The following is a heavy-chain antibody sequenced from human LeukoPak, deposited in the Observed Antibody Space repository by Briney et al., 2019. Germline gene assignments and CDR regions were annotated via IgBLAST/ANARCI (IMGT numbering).Heavy chain of an antibody. CDR3: ARGLGRLGELSLVFGY. D-gene: IGHD3-16*02. CDR2: ISYDGSNK. J-gene: IGHJ4*02. Sequence: GGSLRLSCAASGFTFSSYAMHWVRQAPGKGLEWVAVISYDGSNKYYADSVKGRFTIPRDNSKNTLYLQMNSLRAEDTAVYYCARGLGRLGELSLVFGYWGQGTLVTVSS. CDR1: GFTFSSYA. V-gene: IGHV3-30-3*01.